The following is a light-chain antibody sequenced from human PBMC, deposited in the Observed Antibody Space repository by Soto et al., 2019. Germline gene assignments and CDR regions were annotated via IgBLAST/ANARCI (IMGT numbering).Light chain of an antibody. J-gene: IGLJ3*02. Sequence: QPVLTQPPSASGTSRQRVTISCSESTSNIGSKTVYWYQHIPGTAPKLLIHSTNQRPSGIPDRFSGSQSGTSASLAISGLQAEDEADYYCAAWDDSLSGWVFGGGTKVTGL. CDR1: TSNIGSKT. V-gene: IGLV1-44*01. CDR3: AAWDDSLSGWV. CDR2: STN.